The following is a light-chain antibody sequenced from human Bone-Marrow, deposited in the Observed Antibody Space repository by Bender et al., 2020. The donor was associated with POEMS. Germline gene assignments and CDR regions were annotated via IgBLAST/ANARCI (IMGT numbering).Light chain of an antibody. CDR1: SSNIGGSP. CDR2: IND. CDR3: SSWDDSLNGWV. J-gene: IGLJ3*02. Sequence: QSVLTQPPSASGTPGQSVTISCSGSSSNIGGSPVNWYQKLPGTAPTLLIYINDQRPSGVPARFSGSKSGTSASLAISGLQPEDEADYYCSSWDDSLNGWVFGGGTKLTVL. V-gene: IGLV1-44*01.